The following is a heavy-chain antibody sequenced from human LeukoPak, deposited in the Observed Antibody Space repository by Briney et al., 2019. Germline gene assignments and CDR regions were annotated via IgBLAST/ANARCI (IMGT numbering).Heavy chain of an antibody. CDR3: ARGGDSSGYPDY. J-gene: IGHJ4*02. V-gene: IGHV4-59*01. CDR1: GGSISSYY. D-gene: IGHD3-22*01. Sequence: PSETLSLTCTVSGGSISSYYWSWIRQPPGKGLEWIGYIYYSGSTNYNPSLKSRVTISVDTSKNQFSLKLSSVTAADTAVYYCARGGDSSGYPDYWGQRTLVTVSS. CDR2: IYYSGST.